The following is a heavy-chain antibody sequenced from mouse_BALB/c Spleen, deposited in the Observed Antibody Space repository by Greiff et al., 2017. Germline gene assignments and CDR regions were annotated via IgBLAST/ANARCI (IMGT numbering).Heavy chain of an antibody. CDR2: ISSGGST. CDR1: GFTFSSYA. V-gene: IGHV5-6-5*01. CDR3: ARGEASTTY. D-gene: IGHD2-14*01. Sequence: EVMLVESGGGLVKPGGSLKLSCAASGFTFSSYAMSWVRQTPEKWLEWVASISSGGSTYYPDSVKGRFTISRDNARNILYLQMSSLRSEDTAMYYCARGEASTTYWGQGTTLTVSS. J-gene: IGHJ2*01.